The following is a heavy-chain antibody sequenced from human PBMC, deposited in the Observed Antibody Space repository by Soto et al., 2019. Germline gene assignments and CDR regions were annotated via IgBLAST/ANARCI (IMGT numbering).Heavy chain of an antibody. J-gene: IGHJ3*02. Sequence: APVNVSCKTSGYTFTSYAMHWVSQDPKQRLERMGWINAGNGNTKYSQKFQGRVTITRDTSASTAYMELSSLRSEDTAVYYCARVLSYDSSGYYYWDAFDIWGQGTMVTGSS. CDR3: ARVLSYDSSGYYYWDAFDI. CDR1: GYTFTSYA. CDR2: INAGNGNT. D-gene: IGHD3-22*01. V-gene: IGHV1-3*01.